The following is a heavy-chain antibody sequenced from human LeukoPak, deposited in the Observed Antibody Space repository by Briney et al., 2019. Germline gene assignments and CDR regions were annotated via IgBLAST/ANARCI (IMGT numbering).Heavy chain of an antibody. J-gene: IGHJ2*01. V-gene: IGHV4-4*07. D-gene: IGHD6-13*01. CDR3: ARVSSSWYQDWYFDL. CDR1: GGSISSYY. Sequence: SETLSLTCTVSGGSISSYYWSWIRQPAGKGLEWIGRIYTSESPTYNPSLKSRVTMSLDTSKNQFSLKLSSVTAADTAVYYCARVSSSWYQDWYFDLWGRGTLVTVSS. CDR2: IYTSESP.